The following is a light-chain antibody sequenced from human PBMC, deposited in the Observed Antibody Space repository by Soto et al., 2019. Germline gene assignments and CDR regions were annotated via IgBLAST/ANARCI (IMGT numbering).Light chain of an antibody. CDR3: QQRRKWPKT. V-gene: IGKV3-11*01. Sequence: EVVLTQSPATLSLSPGERATLSCRASQSVSNYLAWYQQKPGQAPRLRIFDASIRANGIPARFSGSGSGTDFTLTISSLEPEDFAVYYCQQRRKWPKTFGQGTNLEIK. CDR2: DAS. CDR1: QSVSNY. J-gene: IGKJ2*01.